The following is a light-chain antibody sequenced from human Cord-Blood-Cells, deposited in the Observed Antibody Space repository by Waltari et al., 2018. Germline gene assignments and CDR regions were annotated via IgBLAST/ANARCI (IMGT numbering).Light chain of an antibody. V-gene: IGLV1-44*01. CDR3: AAWDDSLNGYV. CDR1: SSNIGSNT. CDR2: SNK. J-gene: IGLJ1*01. Sequence: QSVLTQPHSASGTPGQRVTISCSGSSSNIGSNTVNWYQQLSGTAPKLLIYSNKQRPAGVPDRFSGSKSGTSASLAISGLQSEDEADYYCAAWDDSLNGYVFGTGTKVTVL.